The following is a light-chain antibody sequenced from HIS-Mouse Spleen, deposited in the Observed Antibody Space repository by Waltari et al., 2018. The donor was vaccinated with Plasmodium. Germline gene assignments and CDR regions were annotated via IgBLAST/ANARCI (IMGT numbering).Light chain of an antibody. J-gene: IGLJ3*02. V-gene: IGLV2-14*03. CDR1: SSDFGGYNY. CDR2: DVS. Sequence: QSALTQPAPVSGSPGPSIPIPCTGTSSDFGGYNYVSWYQQHPGKAPKLMIYDVSNRPSGVSNRFSGSKSGNTASLTISGLQAEDEADYYCSSYTSSSPWVFGGGTKLTVL. CDR3: SSYTSSSPWV.